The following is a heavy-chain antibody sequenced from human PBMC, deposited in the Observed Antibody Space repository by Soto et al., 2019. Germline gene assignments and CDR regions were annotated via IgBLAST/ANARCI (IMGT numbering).Heavy chain of an antibody. J-gene: IGHJ4*02. D-gene: IGHD3-10*01. CDR2: IFYSGGT. Sequence: QVQLQESGPGLVKPSQTLSLTCTVSGDSISSGIHYWSWIRQHPGKGLEWMAYIFYSGGTYYNPSLKSRVTISVDTSKTQFSLNLSSVTAADTAVYYCARASWSFYYFDNWGQGTLVTVSS. CDR3: ARASWSFYYFDN. CDR1: GDSISSGIHY. V-gene: IGHV4-31*03.